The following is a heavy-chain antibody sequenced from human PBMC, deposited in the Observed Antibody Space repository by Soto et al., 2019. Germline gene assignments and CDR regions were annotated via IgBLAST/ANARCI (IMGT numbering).Heavy chain of an antibody. D-gene: IGHD6-13*01. V-gene: IGHV5-10-1*01. Sequence: GESPKISCKGSGYSFTSYLITWVRQMPGKGLEWMGRIDPSDSYKNYSPSFQGHVSFSVAKSISTAYLQWSSLKASDTATYYCVREIGAAPYYGVDVWGQGTTVTVSS. J-gene: IGHJ6*02. CDR3: VREIGAAPYYGVDV. CDR2: IDPSDSYK. CDR1: GYSFTSYL.